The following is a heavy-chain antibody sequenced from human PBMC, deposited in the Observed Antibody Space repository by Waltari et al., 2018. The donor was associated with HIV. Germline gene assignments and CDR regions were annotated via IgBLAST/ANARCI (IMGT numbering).Heavy chain of an antibody. CDR3: ARDVREPYY. V-gene: IGHV3-11*01. D-gene: IGHD1-26*01. CDR2: SSGSGSTG. CDR1: GFPFSGYY. Sequence: QVQLVESGGGLVKPGGSLRLSCVASGFPFSGYYMGWIRQAPGKGPEWVLQSSGSGSTGYYTDSFKGRFTISRDNAKNSLHLQMNSLRVEDTAVYYCARDVREPYYWGQGTLVTVST. J-gene: IGHJ4*02.